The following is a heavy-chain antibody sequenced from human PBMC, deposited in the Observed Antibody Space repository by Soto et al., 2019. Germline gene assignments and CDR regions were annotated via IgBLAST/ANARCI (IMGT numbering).Heavy chain of an antibody. CDR3: AKDRDFWSGYYKHRGIDW. CDR1: GFTFTNYA. J-gene: IGHJ4*02. CDR2: ISGSGGST. Sequence: PGGSLRLSCAASGFTFTNYAMSWVRQAPGKGLEWVSAISGSGGSTYFADSVKGRFTISRDSSKNTLYLQMNSLRAEDTAVYYCAKDRDFWSGYYKHRGIDWWGQGILVTVSS. V-gene: IGHV3-23*01. D-gene: IGHD3-3*01.